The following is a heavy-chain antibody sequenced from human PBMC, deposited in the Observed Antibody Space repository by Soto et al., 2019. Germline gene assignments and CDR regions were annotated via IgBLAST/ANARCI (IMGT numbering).Heavy chain of an antibody. V-gene: IGHV2-70*01. CDR2: MDWDDDK. J-gene: IGHJ6*02. D-gene: IGHD5-18*01. CDR3: ARSRGYSYGYYYYGMDV. CDR1: GFSLSTSGIC. Sequence: SGPTLVNPTQTLTLTCTFSGFSLSTSGICVSWIRQPPGKALEWLALMDWDDDKYYSTSLKTRLTISKDTSKNQVVLTMTNMDPVDTATYYCARSRGYSYGYYYYGMDVWGQGTTVTVSS.